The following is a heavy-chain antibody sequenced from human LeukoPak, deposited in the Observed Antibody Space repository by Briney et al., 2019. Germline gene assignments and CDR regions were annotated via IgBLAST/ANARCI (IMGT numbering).Heavy chain of an antibody. J-gene: IGHJ4*02. CDR2: IYYSGST. V-gene: IGHV4-59*01. D-gene: IGHD3-10*01. Sequence: SETLSLTCTVSGGSISSYYWSWIRQPPGKGLEWIGYIYYSGSTNYNPSLKSRVTISVDTSKNQFSLKLSSVTAADTAMYYCAREWLDGSGILDYWGQGTLVTVSS. CDR3: AREWLDGSGILDY. CDR1: GGSISSYY.